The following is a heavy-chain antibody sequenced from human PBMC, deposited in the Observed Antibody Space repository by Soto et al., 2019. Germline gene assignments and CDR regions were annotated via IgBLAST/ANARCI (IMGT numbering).Heavy chain of an antibody. CDR2: VDPSDSYT. J-gene: IGHJ6*02. Sequence: GESLKISCEGSGYIFTTYWISWVRQMPGKGLEWVGSVDPSDSYTNYSPSFQGHVIISADKSTSTAYLQWSSLKASDTAMYYCARHEDRRRSSFKPYYYYGMDVWGQGTAVTVSS. CDR3: ARHEDRRRSSFKPYYYYGMDV. CDR1: GYIFTTYW. D-gene: IGHD6-6*01. V-gene: IGHV5-10-1*01.